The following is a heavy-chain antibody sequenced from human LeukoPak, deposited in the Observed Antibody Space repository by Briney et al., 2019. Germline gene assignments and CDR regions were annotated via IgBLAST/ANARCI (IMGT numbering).Heavy chain of an antibody. V-gene: IGHV1-18*01. CDR1: GYTFTSYD. Sequence: ASVKVSCRASGYTFTSYDIQWVRQATGQGLEWMGWISGYNGNTNYAQKVQGRVTMTADTSTSTAFMELRSLRSDDTAVYYCARDRIVGAEDDAFHFWGQGTMVTVSS. J-gene: IGHJ3*01. CDR2: ISGYNGNT. D-gene: IGHD1-26*01. CDR3: ARDRIVGAEDDAFHF.